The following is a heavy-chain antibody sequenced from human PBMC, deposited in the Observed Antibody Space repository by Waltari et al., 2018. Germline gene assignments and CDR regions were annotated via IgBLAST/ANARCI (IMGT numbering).Heavy chain of an antibody. CDR2: IIPIFGTA. CDR3: VRVRRFGELYGMDV. J-gene: IGHJ6*02. V-gene: IGHV1-69*01. D-gene: IGHD3-10*01. Sequence: QVQLVQSGAAVKKPGSSVTVSCKASGGTFSSYAISWVRQPPGQGLEWMGGIIPIFGTANYAQKFQGRVTITADESTSTAYMELSSLRSEDTAVYYCVRVRRFGELYGMDVWGQGTTVTVSS. CDR1: GGTFSSYA.